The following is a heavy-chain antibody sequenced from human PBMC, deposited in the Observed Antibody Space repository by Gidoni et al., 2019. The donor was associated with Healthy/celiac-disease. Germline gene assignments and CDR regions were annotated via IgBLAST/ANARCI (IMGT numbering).Heavy chain of an antibody. CDR2: IYSGGST. CDR1: GFTVSSNY. V-gene: IGHV3-53*01. J-gene: IGHJ4*02. CDR3: ARVLDTAMVFDY. D-gene: IGHD5-18*01. Sequence: EVQLVESGGGLIQPGGSLRISCPDAGFTVSSNYISWVRQAPGKGLEWVSVIYSGGSTYYADSVKGRFTISRDNSKNTLYLQMNSLRAEDTAVYYCARVLDTAMVFDYWGQGTLVTVSS.